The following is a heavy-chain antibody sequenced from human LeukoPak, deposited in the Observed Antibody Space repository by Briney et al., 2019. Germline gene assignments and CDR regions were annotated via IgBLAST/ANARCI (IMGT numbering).Heavy chain of an antibody. J-gene: IGHJ4*02. Sequence: TGRSLRLSCAASGFTFSSYGMHWVRQAPGKGLEWVAVISYDGSAKYYADSVKGRFSISRDNSKNTLYLQMNSLRPEDTAVYYCARRGGSGYLDCWGQGTLVTVSS. CDR3: ARRGGSGYLDC. CDR1: GFTFSSYG. D-gene: IGHD2-15*01. CDR2: ISYDGSAK. V-gene: IGHV3-30*03.